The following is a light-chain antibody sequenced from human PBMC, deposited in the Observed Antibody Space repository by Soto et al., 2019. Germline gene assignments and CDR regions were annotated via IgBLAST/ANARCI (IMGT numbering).Light chain of an antibody. CDR3: QQYGTTPWT. V-gene: IGKV3-20*01. CDR2: RAV. Sequence: EIVLTQSPGTLSLSPGERATLSCRASQSVRNDHVAWYQQKTGQAPRLLISRAVTRAIGIPDRFSGSGSGTGFTLTFSSLEPEDFALYYCQQYGTTPWTFGQGTKV. CDR1: QSVRNDH. J-gene: IGKJ1*01.